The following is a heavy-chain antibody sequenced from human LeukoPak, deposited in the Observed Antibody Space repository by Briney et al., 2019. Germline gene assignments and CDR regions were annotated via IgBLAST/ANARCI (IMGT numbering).Heavy chain of an antibody. CDR3: ARDIGSSGSFGYFDY. CDR1: GFTFDDYG. D-gene: IGHD1-26*01. CDR2: ISYDGSNK. V-gene: IGHV3-30*03. Sequence: GGSLRLSCAASGFTFDDYGMSWVRQAPGKGLEWVAVISYDGSNKYYADSVKGRFTISRDNSKNTLYLQMNSLRAEDTAVYYCARDIGSSGSFGYFDYWGQGTLVTVSS. J-gene: IGHJ4*02.